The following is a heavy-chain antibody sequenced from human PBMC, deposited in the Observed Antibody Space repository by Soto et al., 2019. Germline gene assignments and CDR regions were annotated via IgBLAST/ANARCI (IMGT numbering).Heavy chain of an antibody. J-gene: IGHJ5*02. V-gene: IGHV4-59*01. Sequence: SETLSLTCTVSGGSISSYYWSWIRQPPGKGLEWIGYIYCSGSTNYNPSLKSRVTISVDTSKNQFSLKLSSVTAADTAVYYCARSYGDYYLNWFDPWGQGTLVTVSS. D-gene: IGHD4-17*01. CDR2: IYCSGST. CDR3: ARSYGDYYLNWFDP. CDR1: GGSISSYY.